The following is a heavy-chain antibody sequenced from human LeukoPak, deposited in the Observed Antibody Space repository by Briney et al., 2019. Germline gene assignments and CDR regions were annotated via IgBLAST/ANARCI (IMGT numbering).Heavy chain of an antibody. V-gene: IGHV4-59*01. Sequence: SETLSLTCTVSGGSISSYYWSWIRQPPGKGLEWIGYIYYSGSTNYNPSLKSRVTISVDTSKNQFSLKLSSVTAADTAVYYCARASGYSYGRPSNWFDPWGQGTLVTVSS. CDR2: IYYSGST. J-gene: IGHJ5*02. D-gene: IGHD5-18*01. CDR1: GGSISSYY. CDR3: ARASGYSYGRPSNWFDP.